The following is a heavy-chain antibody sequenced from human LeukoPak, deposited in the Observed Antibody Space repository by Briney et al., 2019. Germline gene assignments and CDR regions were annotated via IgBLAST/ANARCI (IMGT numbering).Heavy chain of an antibody. CDR1: GGGFSRYA. V-gene: IGHV1-69*01. CDR3: ARGSGETGGYYYVY. J-gene: IGHJ4*02. D-gene: IGHD3-22*01. Sequence: SVKVSCKASGGGFSRYAISWVRQAPGQGLEWMGGIIPIFGTANYAQKFQGRVTITADESTRTAYMEPRTLRSEDTAIYYCARGSGETGGYYYVYWGRGTPVTVSS. CDR2: IIPIFGTA.